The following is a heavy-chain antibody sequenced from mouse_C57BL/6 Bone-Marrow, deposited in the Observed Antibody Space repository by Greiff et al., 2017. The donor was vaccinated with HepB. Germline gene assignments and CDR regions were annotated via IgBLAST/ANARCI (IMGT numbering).Heavy chain of an antibody. D-gene: IGHD3-2*02. CDR1: GGEGRGCG. Sequence: EGRRGEEGGGGGEPGGGREGAGGAAGGEGRGCGMSGWRQGREKRLELVASISDGGSYTYYPDNVKGRFTISRDNAKNNLYLQMSHLKSEDTAMYYCARFQDWYFDVWGTGTTVTVSS. V-gene: IGHV5-4*01. J-gene: IGHJ1*03. CDR3: ARFQDWYFDV. CDR2: ISDGGSYT.